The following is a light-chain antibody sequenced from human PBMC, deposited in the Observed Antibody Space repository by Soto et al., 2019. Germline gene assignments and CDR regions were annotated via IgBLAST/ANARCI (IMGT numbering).Light chain of an antibody. Sequence: QSVVTQPACVSASAVESITIAGNETGSDIGAYNSVSWYQQHPGKAPKLIVFQVSFRPSAVSDRFSGSKSDNTASLTISGLQTEDEAHYFCLSYTTSSTFVFGTGTKVTVL. CDR3: LSYTTSSTFV. CDR1: GSDIGAYNS. V-gene: IGLV2-14*01. CDR2: QVS. J-gene: IGLJ1*01.